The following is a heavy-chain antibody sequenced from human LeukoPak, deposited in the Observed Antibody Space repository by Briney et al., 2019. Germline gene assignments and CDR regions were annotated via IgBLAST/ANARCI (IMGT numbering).Heavy chain of an antibody. CDR1: VFTFSSYA. V-gene: IGHV3-23*01. CDR2: ISGSCGST. J-gene: IGHJ4*02. Sequence: GGSLRLSCAASVFTFSSYAISWVRQAPGKGLEGVPAISGSCGSTYYADSVKGRFTISRDNSKNTMYLQMNSLRAEDTAVYYCAKTRGVWGWFGEFTIEGVYYFDYWGQGTLVTVSS. D-gene: IGHD3-10*01. CDR3: AKTRGVWGWFGEFTIEGVYYFDY.